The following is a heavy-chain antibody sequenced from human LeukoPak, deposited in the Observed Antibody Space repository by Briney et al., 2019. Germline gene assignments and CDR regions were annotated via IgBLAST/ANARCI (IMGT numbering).Heavy chain of an antibody. V-gene: IGHV1-69*02. D-gene: IGHD6-13*01. Sequence: SVKVSCKASGGTFSRYTISWVRQAPGQGLEWMGRIIPILGIANYEQKFQGRVTITADKSTSTAYMELSSLRSEDTAVYFCASQGPSSSCDYWGQGTLVTVTS. CDR3: ASQGPSSSCDY. CDR1: GGTFSRYT. CDR2: IIPILGIA. J-gene: IGHJ4*02.